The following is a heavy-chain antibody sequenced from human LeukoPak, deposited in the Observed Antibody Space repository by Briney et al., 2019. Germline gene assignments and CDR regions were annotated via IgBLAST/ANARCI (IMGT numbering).Heavy chain of an antibody. V-gene: IGHV3-23*01. CDR3: AKGIAAAGLYYYYGMDV. CDR1: GFTFSSYA. Sequence: GGSLRLSCAASGFTFSSYAMSWVRQAPGKGLEWVSAISGSGGSTYYADSVKGRFTISRDNSKNTLYLQMNSLRAEDTAVYYCAKGIAAAGLYYYYGMDVWDQGTTVTVSS. CDR2: ISGSGGST. D-gene: IGHD6-13*01. J-gene: IGHJ6*02.